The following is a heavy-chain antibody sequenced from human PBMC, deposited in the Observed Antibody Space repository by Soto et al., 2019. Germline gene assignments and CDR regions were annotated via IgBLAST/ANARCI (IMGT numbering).Heavy chain of an antibody. CDR3: AGTTSHQWYYMDV. CDR1: GDSVSSNSAA. D-gene: IGHD1-7*01. V-gene: IGHV6-1*01. Sequence: QVQLQVSGPGLVKPSQTLSLTCAISGDSVSSNSAAWNWIRLSPSRGLEWLARTYYRSRWYNDYAVSVRSRITVNPDTSKNQFSLQLTSVTPEDTAVYYCAGTTSHQWYYMDVWGKGTTVTVSS. J-gene: IGHJ6*03. CDR2: TYYRSRWYN.